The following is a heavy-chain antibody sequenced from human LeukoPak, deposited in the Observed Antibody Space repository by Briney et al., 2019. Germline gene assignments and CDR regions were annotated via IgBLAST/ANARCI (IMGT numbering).Heavy chain of an antibody. Sequence: PGGSLRLSCAASGFTFSSYRMNWVRQAPGKGLEWVSYISSSSSTIYYADSVKGRFTISRDNAKNSLYLQMNSLRDEDTAVYYCARNLYSGWLTFDYWGQGTLVTVSS. CDR1: GFTFSSYR. V-gene: IGHV3-48*02. CDR3: ARNLYSGWLTFDY. CDR2: ISSSSSTI. D-gene: IGHD6-19*01. J-gene: IGHJ4*02.